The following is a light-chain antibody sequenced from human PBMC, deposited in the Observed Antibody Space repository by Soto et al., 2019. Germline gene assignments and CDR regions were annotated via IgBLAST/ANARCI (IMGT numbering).Light chain of an antibody. CDR3: QQFGSSRLT. CDR1: QSVSSSY. J-gene: IGKJ4*01. V-gene: IGKV3-20*01. Sequence: EIVLTQSPGTLSLSPGERATLSCRASQSVSSSYFAWYQQKPGQAPRLLIYGASTRATGIPDRFSGSGSGTDFTLTISRLEPEDFAVYYCQQFGSSRLTFGGGTGWIS. CDR2: GAS.